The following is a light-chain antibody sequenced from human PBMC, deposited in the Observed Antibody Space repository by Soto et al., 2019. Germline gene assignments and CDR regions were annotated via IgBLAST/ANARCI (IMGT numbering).Light chain of an antibody. Sequence: EIVMTQSPATLSVSPGERATLSCRAGQGVTTNFAWYQQKSGQSPRLLIYDVSIRDTGVPARFSGTGSETDFTLTISGLQSEDSEVYFCQQYNNWPFSFGQGTRLEIK. V-gene: IGKV3-15*01. CDR3: QQYNNWPFS. CDR1: QGVTTN. CDR2: DVS. J-gene: IGKJ5*01.